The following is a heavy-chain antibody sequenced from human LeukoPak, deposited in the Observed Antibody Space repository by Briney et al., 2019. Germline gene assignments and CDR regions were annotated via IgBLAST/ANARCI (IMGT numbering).Heavy chain of an antibody. CDR1: GGTFSSYA. CDR3: ARDRSDHYYDSSGYYKVHAFDI. D-gene: IGHD3-22*01. Sequence: SVRVSCKASGGTFSSYASSWVRQAPGQGLEWMGGLIPIFGTSNYAQKFQGRVTITADESTSTAYMELSSLRSEDTAVYYCARDRSDHYYDSSGYYKVHAFDIWGQGTMVTVSS. J-gene: IGHJ3*02. V-gene: IGHV1-69*13. CDR2: LIPIFGTS.